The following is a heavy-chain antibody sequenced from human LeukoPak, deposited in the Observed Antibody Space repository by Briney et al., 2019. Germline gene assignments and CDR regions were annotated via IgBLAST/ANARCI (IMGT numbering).Heavy chain of an antibody. J-gene: IGHJ4*02. V-gene: IGHV3-11*06. CDR1: GFTFSDYY. D-gene: IGHD3-16*02. Sequence: GGSLRLSCAASGFTFSDYYMSWIRQAPGKGLEWVSYISDSSSYTDYADSVKGRFTISRDNSKNTLYLQMNSLRAEDTAVYYCARDFELSHWGQGTLVTVSS. CDR2: ISDSSSYT. CDR3: ARDFELSH.